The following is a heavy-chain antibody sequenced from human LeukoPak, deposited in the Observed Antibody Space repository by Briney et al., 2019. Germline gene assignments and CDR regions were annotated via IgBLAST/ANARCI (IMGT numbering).Heavy chain of an antibody. D-gene: IGHD2-15*01. Sequence: PSETLSLTCTVSGDSISSYYWNWIRQPPGKGLEYIGWIHYSGSTDYNPSLKSRVTISLDRSKRQLSLNLRSVTAADTAVYYCAKGRWSGYIEHWGQGTLVTVSS. V-gene: IGHV4-59*01. CDR2: IHYSGST. CDR1: GDSISSYY. CDR3: AKGRWSGYIEH. J-gene: IGHJ4*02.